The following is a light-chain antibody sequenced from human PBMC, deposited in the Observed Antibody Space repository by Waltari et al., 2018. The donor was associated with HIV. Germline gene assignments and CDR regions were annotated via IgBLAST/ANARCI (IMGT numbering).Light chain of an antibody. Sequence: SVVTQPPSASGTPGQNISISCSGVISNLGGILVFWYQQRPGTAPRLLLYRNDQRPSGVPDRFSGSKSATSASLAISGLRSEDEADYHCSTWDNSLSHWVFGGGTKVTVL. V-gene: IGLV1-47*01. CDR2: RND. CDR3: STWDNSLSHWV. J-gene: IGLJ3*02. CDR1: ISNLGGIL.